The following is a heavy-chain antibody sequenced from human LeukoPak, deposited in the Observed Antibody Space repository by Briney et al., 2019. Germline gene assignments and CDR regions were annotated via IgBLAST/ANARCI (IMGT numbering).Heavy chain of an antibody. V-gene: IGHV3-30*04. J-gene: IGHJ4*02. CDR3: ANMRAIWSGYDY. Sequence: GSLRLSCAASEFTFSTYAMHWVRQAPGKGLEWVAVISYDGSTTYYADSVKGRFTISRDNSKNTLYLQMNSLRAEDTAVYYCANMRAIWSGYDYWGQGTLVTVSS. D-gene: IGHD3-3*01. CDR1: EFTFSTYA. CDR2: ISYDGSTT.